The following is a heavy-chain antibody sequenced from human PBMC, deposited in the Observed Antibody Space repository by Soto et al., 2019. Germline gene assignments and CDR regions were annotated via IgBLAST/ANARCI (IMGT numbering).Heavy chain of an antibody. V-gene: IGHV4-34*01. J-gene: IGHJ6*02. CDR3: ARTGVVSSGYYYAPRYYYGMDV. CDR1: GGSFSGYY. CDR2: INHSGST. D-gene: IGHD3-22*01. Sequence: PSETLSLTCAVYGGSFSGYYRSWIRQPPGKGLEWIGEINHSGSTNYNPSLKSRVTISVDTSKNQFSLKLSSVTAADTAVYYCARTGVVSSGYYYAPRYYYGMDVWGQGTTVTVSS.